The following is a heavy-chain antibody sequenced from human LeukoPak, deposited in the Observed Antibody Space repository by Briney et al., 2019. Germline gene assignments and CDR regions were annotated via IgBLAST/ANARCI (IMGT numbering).Heavy chain of an antibody. J-gene: IGHJ5*02. CDR2: VIPMRDII. CDR1: GGAFNTHI. V-gene: IGHV1-69*02. D-gene: IGHD2-15*01. Sequence: SVKVSCKASGGAFNTHIIHWVRQAPGQGLEWMGRVIPMRDIINYAPKFQGRVIITADNSRRTAYLELSSLTSDDTAVYYCARGKYCSGGECYSVRTSYNWFDPWGQGTVVTVSS. CDR3: ARGKYCSGGECYSVRTSYNWFDP.